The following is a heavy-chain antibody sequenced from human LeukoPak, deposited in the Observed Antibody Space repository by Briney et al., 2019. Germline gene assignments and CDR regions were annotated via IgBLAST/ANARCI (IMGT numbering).Heavy chain of an antibody. CDR3: ARKRLSADSFDI. J-gene: IGHJ3*02. CDR2: TYYRSKWYN. Sequence: SQTLSLTCAISGDSVSSKNAAWNWIRQSPSRGLEWLGRTYYRSKWYNDYTVSVKSRITFNPDTSKNQFSLHLNSVTPKDTAVYYCARKRLSADSFDIWGQGTLVTVSS. V-gene: IGHV6-1*01. CDR1: GDSVSSKNAA. D-gene: IGHD4/OR15-4a*01.